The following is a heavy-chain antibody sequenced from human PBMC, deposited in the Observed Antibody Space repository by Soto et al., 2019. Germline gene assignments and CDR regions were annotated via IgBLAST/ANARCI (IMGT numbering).Heavy chain of an antibody. Sequence: GASVKASCKASRGSLSSYTLSWVRQAPGQGPEWMGRTIPFLGIPNYAQKFQGRVTITADTSTSTAYMELNSLRAEDTAVYYCAREGTLEWLSREFYYYYYMDVWGKGTTVTVSS. CDR1: RGSLSSYT. J-gene: IGHJ6*03. CDR3: AREGTLEWLSREFYYYYYMDV. CDR2: TIPFLGIP. D-gene: IGHD3-3*01. V-gene: IGHV1-69*04.